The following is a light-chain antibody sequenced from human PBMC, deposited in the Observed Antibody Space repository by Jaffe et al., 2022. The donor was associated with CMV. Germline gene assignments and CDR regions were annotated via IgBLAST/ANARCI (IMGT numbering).Light chain of an antibody. CDR3: QQYNIWPQA. Sequence: EIVMTQSPATLSVSPGERATLSCRASQSVSSDLAWYQQKPGQAPRLLIYGASTRATGIPARFSGSGSGIEFTLTISSLQSEDFAVYYCQQYNIWPQAFGQGTKVEIK. CDR2: GAS. V-gene: IGKV3-15*01. J-gene: IGKJ1*01. CDR1: QSVSSD.